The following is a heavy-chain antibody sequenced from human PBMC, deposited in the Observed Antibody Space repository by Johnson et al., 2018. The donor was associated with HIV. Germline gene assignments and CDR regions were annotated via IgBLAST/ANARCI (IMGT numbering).Heavy chain of an antibody. J-gene: IGHJ3*02. D-gene: IGHD4-17*01. CDR2: ISWHSGSI. V-gene: IGHV3-20*04. CDR3: ARGVPDYVDAFDI. Sequence: VQLVESGGGVVQPGRSLILSCAASGFTFDDYGMSWVRQAAGKGLEWVPGISWHSGSIGYADSVKGRFTISRDNSKNTLYLQVNSLKTEDTAVYYCARGVPDYVDAFDIWGQGTMVTVSS. CDR1: GFTFDDYG.